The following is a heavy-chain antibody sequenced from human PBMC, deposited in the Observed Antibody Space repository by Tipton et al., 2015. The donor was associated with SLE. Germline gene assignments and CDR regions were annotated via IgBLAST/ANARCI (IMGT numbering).Heavy chain of an antibody. Sequence: TLSLTCAVYGGSFSGYYWSWIRQPPGKGLEWIGEINHSGSTNYNPSLKSRVTISLDTSKNQFSLRLSSVTAADTAVYYCARGLSGYGSSWFYYYYGMDVWGQGTPVTVSS. D-gene: IGHD6-13*01. CDR2: INHSGST. CDR1: GGSFSGYY. CDR3: ARGLSGYGSSWFYYYYGMDV. V-gene: IGHV4-34*01. J-gene: IGHJ6*02.